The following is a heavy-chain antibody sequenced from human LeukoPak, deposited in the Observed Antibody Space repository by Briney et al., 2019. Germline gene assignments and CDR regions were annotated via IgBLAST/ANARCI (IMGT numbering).Heavy chain of an antibody. Sequence: MSSETLSLTCTVSGGSISSGGYYWSWIRQHPGKGLEWCGYIYYSGSTYYNPSLKSRVTISVDTSKNQFSLKLSSVTAADTAVYYCARDHRYYDSSGYSWYFDLWGRGTLVTVSS. V-gene: IGHV4-31*03. J-gene: IGHJ2*01. CDR1: GGSISSGGYY. D-gene: IGHD3-22*01. CDR3: ARDHRYYDSSGYSWYFDL. CDR2: IYYSGST.